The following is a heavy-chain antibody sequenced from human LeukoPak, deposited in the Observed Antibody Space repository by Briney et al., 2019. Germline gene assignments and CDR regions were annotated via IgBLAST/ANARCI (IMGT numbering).Heavy chain of an antibody. CDR1: GFTFRDYG. CDR3: VKDVVPGRPGAEPGS. CDR2: IEHDGNDA. V-gene: IGHV3-30*02. D-gene: IGHD6-13*01. J-gene: IGHJ5*02. Sequence: PGGSLRLSCVASGFTFRDYGIHWVRQAPDKGLEWVAFIEHDGNDAYYPDSVKGRFSLSRDDSKAAVSLQMNWLRAEDMALYYCVKDVVPGRPGAEPGSWGQGTLVTVSS.